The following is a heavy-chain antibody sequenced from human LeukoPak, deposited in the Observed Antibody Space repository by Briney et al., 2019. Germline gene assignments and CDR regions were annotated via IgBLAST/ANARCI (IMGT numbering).Heavy chain of an antibody. J-gene: IGHJ6*03. Sequence: ASVKVSCKASGYTFTSYGISWVRQAPRQGLEWMGWISAYNGNTNYAQKLQGRVTMTTDTSTSTAYMELRSLRSDDTAVYYCARTGGLAKYCSGGSCYSHYYYYMDVWGKGTTVTVSS. D-gene: IGHD2-15*01. CDR3: ARTGGLAKYCSGGSCYSHYYYYMDV. CDR1: GYTFTSYG. CDR2: ISAYNGNT. V-gene: IGHV1-18*01.